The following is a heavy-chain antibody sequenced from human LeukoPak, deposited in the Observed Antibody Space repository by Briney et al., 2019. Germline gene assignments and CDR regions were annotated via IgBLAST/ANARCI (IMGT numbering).Heavy chain of an antibody. D-gene: IGHD3-16*01. CDR2: ISAYNGNT. V-gene: IGHV1-18*01. CDR3: ARQDYDHVWGSYFEVPPHYDY. J-gene: IGHJ4*02. Sequence: ASVKVSCKASGYTFTSYGISWVRQAPGQGLEWMGWISAYNGNTNYAQKLQDRVTMTTDTSTSTAYMELRSLRSDDTDVYYCARQDYDHVWGSYFEVPPHYDYWGQGTLVTVSS. CDR1: GYTFTSYG.